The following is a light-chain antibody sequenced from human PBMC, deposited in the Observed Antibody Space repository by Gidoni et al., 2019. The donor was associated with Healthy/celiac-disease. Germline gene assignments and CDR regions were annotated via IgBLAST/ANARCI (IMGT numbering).Light chain of an antibody. CDR1: QSLVYSDGNTY. V-gene: IGKV2-30*01. Sequence: DVVMTQSLLSLPVTLGQPASISCRSSQSLVYSDGNTYLNWFQQRPGQSPRRLIYKVSNRDSGVPDRFSGSGSGTDFTLKISRVEAEDVGVYYCMQGTHWPLNFGGGTKVGIK. J-gene: IGKJ4*01. CDR3: MQGTHWPLN. CDR2: KVS.